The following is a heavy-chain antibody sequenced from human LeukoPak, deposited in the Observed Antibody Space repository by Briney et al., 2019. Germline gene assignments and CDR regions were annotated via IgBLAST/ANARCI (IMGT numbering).Heavy chain of an antibody. CDR3: ARERGYIAARLLYFDY. Sequence: GGSLRLSCVASGFPFSSYWMTWVRQAPGKGLEWVAVISYDGSNKYYADSVKGRFTISRDNSKNTLYLQMNSLRAEDTAVYYCARERGYIAARLLYFDYWGQGTLVTVSS. D-gene: IGHD6-6*01. V-gene: IGHV3-30-3*01. CDR2: ISYDGSNK. J-gene: IGHJ4*02. CDR1: GFPFSSYW.